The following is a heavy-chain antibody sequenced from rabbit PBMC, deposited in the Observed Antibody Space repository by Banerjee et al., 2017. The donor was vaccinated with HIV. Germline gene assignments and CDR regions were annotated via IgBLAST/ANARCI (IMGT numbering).Heavy chain of an antibody. CDR2: IWIGNSAST. V-gene: IGHV1S45*01. Sequence: QEQLVESGGGLVQPGGSLKLSCKGSGFDASSYGVSWVRQAPGKGLEWIGCIWIGNSASTYYASWAKGRFTISRTSSTTVTLQMTSLTAADTATYFCARGGHGGYGYATFNLWGQGTLVTVS. CDR1: GFDASSYG. CDR3: ARGGHGGYGYATFNL. J-gene: IGHJ4*01. D-gene: IGHD6-1*01.